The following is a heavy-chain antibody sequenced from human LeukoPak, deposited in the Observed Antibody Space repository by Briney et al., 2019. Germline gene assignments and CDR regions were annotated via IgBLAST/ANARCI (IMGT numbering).Heavy chain of an antibody. J-gene: IGHJ4*02. CDR2: ISGSGGAT. CDR1: GFTFSSSA. Sequence: GSLRLSCAASGFTFSSSAMSWVRQAPGRGLEWVSTISGSGGATYYADSVRGRFTISSDNSKNTLYLQMNSLRAEDTAVYYCAKDRPIFKDWGQGTQVTVSS. CDR3: AKDRPIFKD. V-gene: IGHV3-23*01.